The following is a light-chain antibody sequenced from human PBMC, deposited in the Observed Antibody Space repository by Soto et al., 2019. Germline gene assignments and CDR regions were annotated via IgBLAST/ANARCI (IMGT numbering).Light chain of an antibody. CDR3: GTWDDSLNAVI. V-gene: IGLV1-51*01. J-gene: IGLJ2*01. CDR2: DTR. Sequence: QSLLTQPPSVSAAPRQEVTISCSGSTSNIGINHVSWFQQLPGSAPKLLIFDTRKRPSEIPDRFSGSKTATSATLTITGLQTGDEADYYCGTWDDSLNAVIFGGGTQLTVL. CDR1: TSNIGINH.